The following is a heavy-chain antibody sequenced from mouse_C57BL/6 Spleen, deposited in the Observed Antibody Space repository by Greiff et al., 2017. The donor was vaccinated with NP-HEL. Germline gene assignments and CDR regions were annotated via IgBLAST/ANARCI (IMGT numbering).Heavy chain of an antibody. V-gene: IGHV3-6*01. Sequence: EVKLQESGPGLVKPSQSLSLTCSVTGYSITSGYYWNWIRQFPGNKLEWMGYISYDGSNNYNPSLKNRISITRDTSKNQFFLKLNSVTTEDTATYYCARGYGSSEGFAYWGQGTLVTVSA. CDR2: ISYDGSN. CDR3: ARGYGSSEGFAY. J-gene: IGHJ3*01. D-gene: IGHD1-1*01. CDR1: GYSITSGYY.